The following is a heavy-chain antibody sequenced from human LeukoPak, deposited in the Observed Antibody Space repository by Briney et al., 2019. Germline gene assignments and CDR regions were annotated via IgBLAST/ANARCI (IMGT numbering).Heavy chain of an antibody. CDR1: GFTFSSFA. CDR2: ISGGGGST. CDR3: AKEVHSFGP. J-gene: IGHJ5*02. D-gene: IGHD3-3*01. V-gene: IGHV3-23*01. Sequence: GGSLRLSCATSGFTFSSFAMSWVRQTPGKGLEWVSDISGGGGSTSYADSVKGRFTISRDNSKNTLYLQMNSLRAEDTAVYYCAKEVHSFGPWGQGTLVTVSS.